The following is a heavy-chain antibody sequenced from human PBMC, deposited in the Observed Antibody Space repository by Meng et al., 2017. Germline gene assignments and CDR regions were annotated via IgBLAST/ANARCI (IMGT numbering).Heavy chain of an antibody. Sequence: SLKISCAASGFTFDDYAMHWVRQAPGKGLEWVSGISWNSGSIGYADSVKGRFTISRDNAKNSLYLQMNSLRAEDTALYYCAKDMFRGGGNFGYWGQGTLVTVSS. D-gene: IGHD3-16*01. J-gene: IGHJ4*02. V-gene: IGHV3-9*01. CDR1: GFTFDDYA. CDR2: ISWNSGSI. CDR3: AKDMFRGGGNFGY.